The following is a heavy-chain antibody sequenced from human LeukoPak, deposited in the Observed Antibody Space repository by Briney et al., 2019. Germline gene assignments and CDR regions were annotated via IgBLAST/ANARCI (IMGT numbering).Heavy chain of an antibody. Sequence: ASVKVSCKASGYTFTGHYMHWVRQPPGQGLEWMGGINTNSGGTNYAQPFQGRVTMTSDTSISTAYMARSRLRSDDTAVYYCARDRTQMERRGAYYYYYYMDVSGKGATGTVSS. CDR2: INTNSGGT. V-gene: IGHV1-2*02. CDR1: GYTFTGHY. CDR3: ARDRTQMERRGAYYYYYYMDV. D-gene: IGHD1-1*01. J-gene: IGHJ6*03.